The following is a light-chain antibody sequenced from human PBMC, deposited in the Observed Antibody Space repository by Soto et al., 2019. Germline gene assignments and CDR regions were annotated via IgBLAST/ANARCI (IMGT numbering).Light chain of an antibody. Sequence: QSALTKPASVSGSPGQSITISCTGTSSDIGGYNYVSWYQQHPGKAPKLMIYEVSNRPSGVSNRFSGSKSGNTASLTISGLHAEDEADDYCTSYTSSSTNYVFGTGTKLTVL. J-gene: IGLJ1*01. CDR2: EVS. CDR3: TSYTSSSTNYV. CDR1: SSDIGGYNY. V-gene: IGLV2-14*01.